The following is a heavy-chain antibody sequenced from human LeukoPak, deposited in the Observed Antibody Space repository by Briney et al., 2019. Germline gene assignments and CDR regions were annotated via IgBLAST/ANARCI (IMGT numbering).Heavy chain of an antibody. J-gene: IGHJ4*02. D-gene: IGHD1-26*01. CDR1: GYTFTCYY. CDR3: ERAFFFGGSYSFDY. V-gene: IGHV1-2*02. CDR2: INPNSCCT. Sequence: ASVKVSCKSSGYTFTCYYIHWVRQAPGQGLEWMGWINPNSCCTNYAQKVQGRVTMTRDTSISTAFMEMSRLRPDETAVYYCERAFFFGGSYSFDYWGQGPLVTVSS.